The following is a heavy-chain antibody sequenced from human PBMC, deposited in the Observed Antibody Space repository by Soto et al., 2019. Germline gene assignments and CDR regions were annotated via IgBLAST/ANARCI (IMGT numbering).Heavy chain of an antibody. CDR3: AREIGFWGMDV. D-gene: IGHD3-3*01. Sequence: QLQLQESGPGLVKPSETLSLTCTVSGGSISSSSYYWGWIRQPPGKGLEWIGSIYYSGSTYYNPSLKSRVTISVDTSKNQFSLKLSSVTAADTAVYYCAREIGFWGMDVWGQGTTVTVSS. V-gene: IGHV4-39*02. J-gene: IGHJ6*02. CDR1: GGSISSSSYY. CDR2: IYYSGST.